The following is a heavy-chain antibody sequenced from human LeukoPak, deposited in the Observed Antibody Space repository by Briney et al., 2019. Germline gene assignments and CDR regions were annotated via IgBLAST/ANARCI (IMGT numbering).Heavy chain of an antibody. CDR1: GFTFSSYG. V-gene: IGHV3-30*02. Sequence: PGGSLRLSCAASGFTFSSYGMHWVRQAPGKGLEWVAFIRYDGGNKYYADSVKGRFTISRDNSKNTLYLQMNSLRAEDTAVYYFANDPDDYPGSGYWGQGTLVNVSS. CDR2: IRYDGGNK. CDR3: ANDPDDYPGSGY. D-gene: IGHD5-12*01. J-gene: IGHJ4*02.